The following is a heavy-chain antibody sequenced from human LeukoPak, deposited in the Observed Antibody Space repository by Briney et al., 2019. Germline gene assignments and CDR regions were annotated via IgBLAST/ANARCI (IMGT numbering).Heavy chain of an antibody. Sequence: SVNVFCKASGFTFTSSAMLWVRQARGQRLEWIGWIVVRSGNTNYAQKFQERVTITRDMSTSTAHMELSSLRSEDTAVYYCAAVQMVYARGAWNWGQGTLVTVSS. CDR2: IVVRSGNT. D-gene: IGHD2-8*01. CDR1: GFTFTSSA. V-gene: IGHV1-58*02. J-gene: IGHJ4*02. CDR3: AAVQMVYARGAWN.